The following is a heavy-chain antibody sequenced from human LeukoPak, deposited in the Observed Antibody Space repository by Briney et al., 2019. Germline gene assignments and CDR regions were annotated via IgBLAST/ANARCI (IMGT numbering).Heavy chain of an antibody. CDR2: IYSGGST. CDR1: GFTFTTSG. Sequence: GGSLRLSCAASGFTFTTSGMHWVRQAPGKGLEWVSVIYSGGSTYYADSVKGRFTISRDNSKNTLYLQMNSLRAEDTAVYYCASHWDYFDYWGQGTLVTVSS. J-gene: IGHJ4*02. V-gene: IGHV3-NL1*01. D-gene: IGHD7-27*01. CDR3: ASHWDYFDY.